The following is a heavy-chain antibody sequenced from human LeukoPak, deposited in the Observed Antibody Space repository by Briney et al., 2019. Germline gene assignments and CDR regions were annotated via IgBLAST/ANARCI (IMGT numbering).Heavy chain of an antibody. Sequence: SQTLSLTCAVSGGSISSGAYSWSWIRLPPGKGLEWIGHFYHTGSTYYNPSLKSRVTISVDRSKTQYSLQLSSVTAADTAVYYCASIAETYYYGSGSYKGGYFDYWGQGTLVTVSS. CDR3: ASIAETYYYGSGSYKGGYFDY. CDR1: GGSISSGAYS. D-gene: IGHD3-10*01. CDR2: FYHTGST. V-gene: IGHV4-30-2*01. J-gene: IGHJ4*02.